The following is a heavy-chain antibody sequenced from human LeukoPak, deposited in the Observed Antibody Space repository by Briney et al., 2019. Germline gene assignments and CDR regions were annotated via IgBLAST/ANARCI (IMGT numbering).Heavy chain of an antibody. D-gene: IGHD2-2*01. CDR1: GYSFTSYW. V-gene: IGHV5-10-1*01. CDR2: IDPSDSYT. Sequence: GESLRISCKGSGYSFTSYWISWVRQMPEKGLEWMGRIDPSDSYTNYSPSFQGHVTISADKSISTAYLQWSSLKASDTAMYYCARSTAPIVVVPAAPLDYWGQGTLVTVSS. CDR3: ARSTAPIVVVPAAPLDY. J-gene: IGHJ4*02.